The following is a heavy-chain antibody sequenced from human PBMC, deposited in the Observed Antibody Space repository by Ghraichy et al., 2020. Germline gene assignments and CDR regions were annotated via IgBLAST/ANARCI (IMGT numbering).Heavy chain of an antibody. J-gene: IGHJ4*02. Sequence: TLSLTCTVSGGSISSSSYYWGWIRQPPGKGLEWIGSIYYSGSTYYNPSLKSRVTISVDTSKNQFSLKLSSVTAADTAVYYCAREVYGDYVSPFDYWGQGTLVTVSS. CDR1: GGSISSSSYY. CDR2: IYYSGST. D-gene: IGHD4-17*01. V-gene: IGHV4-39*07. CDR3: AREVYGDYVSPFDY.